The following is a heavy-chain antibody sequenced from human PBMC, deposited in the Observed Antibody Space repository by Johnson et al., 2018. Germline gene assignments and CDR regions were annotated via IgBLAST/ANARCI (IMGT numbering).Heavy chain of an antibody. CDR3: AKERSQWELGPFEY. D-gene: IGHD1-26*01. J-gene: IGHJ4*02. V-gene: IGHV3-23*04. CDR2: ISGSGGYT. CDR1: GFTFSSYA. Sequence: EVRLVESGGGLVQHGGSMRLSCAASGFTFSSYAMSWVRQAPGKGLEWVSAISGSGGYTYYADSVKGRFTISRDNSKNTLFVQMNSLRAEYKAVYYCAKERSQWELGPFEYRGQGSLVTVSS.